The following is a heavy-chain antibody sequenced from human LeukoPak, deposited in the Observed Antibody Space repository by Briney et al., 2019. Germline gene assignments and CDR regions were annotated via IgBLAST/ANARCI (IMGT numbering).Heavy chain of an antibody. CDR2: IIPIFGTA. CDR3: ARLGSSWYESYFDY. D-gene: IGHD6-13*01. Sequence: GSSVKVSCKASGGSFISYAISWVGQAPGQGGEWMGGIIPIFGTANYAQKFQGRVTITAAKSPSTAYMELSSLRSAATAVYSCARLGSSWYESYFDYWGQGPLVTVSS. CDR1: GGSFISYA. J-gene: IGHJ4*02. V-gene: IGHV1-69*06.